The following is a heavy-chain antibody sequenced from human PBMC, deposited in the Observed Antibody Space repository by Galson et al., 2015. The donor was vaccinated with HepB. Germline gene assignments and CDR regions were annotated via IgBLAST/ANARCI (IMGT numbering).Heavy chain of an antibody. J-gene: IGHJ4*02. D-gene: IGHD6-19*01. CDR3: ARPKGSGWPL. CDR1: GYTFTNYW. CDR2: IYPDDSDT. Sequence: QSGAEVKKPGESLRISCKGSGYTFTNYWIGWVRQLPGRGLEWMGIIYPDDSDTRYSPSFQGQVTISADKSINIAYLHWSSLRASDTAIYYCARPKGSGWPLWGQGTPVTVSS. V-gene: IGHV5-51*01.